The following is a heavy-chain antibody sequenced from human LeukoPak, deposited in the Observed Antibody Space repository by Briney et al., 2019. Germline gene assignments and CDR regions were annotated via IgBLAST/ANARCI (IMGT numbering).Heavy chain of an antibody. CDR1: GFTFSNYW. V-gene: IGHV3-7*03. D-gene: IGHD3-10*01. CDR2: IKQDGSET. J-gene: IGHJ4*02. CDR3: ASGSMGYYGSGSSPLYYFDY. Sequence: GGSLRLSCAASGFTFSNYWMTWVRQAPGKGLEWVANIKQDGSETYYVDSVKGRFTISRDNAKNSLYLQMNSLRAEDTAVYYCASGSMGYYGSGSSPLYYFDYWGQGTLVTVSS.